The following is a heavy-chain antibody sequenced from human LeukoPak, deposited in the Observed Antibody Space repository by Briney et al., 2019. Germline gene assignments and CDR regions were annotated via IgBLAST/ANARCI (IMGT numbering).Heavy chain of an antibody. CDR2: INWNGGST. V-gene: IGHV3-20*04. J-gene: IGHJ4*02. CDR1: GFTFDDYG. D-gene: IGHD1-26*01. CDR3: TRDEVGATTEFDS. Sequence: RPGGSLRLSCAASGFTFDDYGMSWVRQAPGKGLEWVSGINWNGGSTGYADSVKGRFTISRGNAMNSLYLQMNSLRAEDTAVYYYTRDEVGATTEFDSWGQGILVTVSS.